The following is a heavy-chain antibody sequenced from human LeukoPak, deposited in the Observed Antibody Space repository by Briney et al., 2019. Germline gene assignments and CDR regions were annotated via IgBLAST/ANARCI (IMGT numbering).Heavy chain of an antibody. CDR3: ARAKYYYDSSGYRPFDY. CDR1: GGSFSGYY. D-gene: IGHD3-22*01. J-gene: IGHJ4*02. V-gene: IGHV4-34*01. CDR2: INHSGST. Sequence: SETLSLTCAAYGGSFSGYYWSWVRQPPGKGLEWVGEINHSGSTNYNPSLKSRVTISVDTSKNQFSLKLSSVTAADTAVYYCARAKYYYDSSGYRPFDYWGQGTLVTVSS.